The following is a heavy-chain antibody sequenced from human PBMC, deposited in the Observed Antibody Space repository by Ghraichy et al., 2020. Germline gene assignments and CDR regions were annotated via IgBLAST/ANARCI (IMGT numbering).Heavy chain of an antibody. CDR1: GFNCDDYA. Sequence: GGSLRREGVASGFNCDDYAMHWVRQAPGKGLEWVSLISGDGGSTYYADAVKGRFTISRDNSKNSLYLQMNSLRTEDTALYYCAKDIGRLSYYGMDVWGQGTTVTVSS. D-gene: IGHD1-1*01. J-gene: IGHJ6*02. V-gene: IGHV3-43*02. CDR3: AKDIGRLSYYGMDV. CDR2: ISGDGGST.